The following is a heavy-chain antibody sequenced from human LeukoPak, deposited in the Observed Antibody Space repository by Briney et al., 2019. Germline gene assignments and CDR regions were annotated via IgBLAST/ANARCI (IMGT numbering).Heavy chain of an antibody. V-gene: IGHV4-59*01. J-gene: IGHJ3*02. Sequence: SETLSLTCTVSGGSISSYYWNWIRQPPGKGLEWIGYIYYSGSTNYNPSLKSRVTISVDTSKNQFSLRLSSVTAADTAVYYCARGQLLWFGELSNYAFDIWGQGTMVTVSS. D-gene: IGHD3-10*01. CDR3: ARGQLLWFGELSNYAFDI. CDR1: GGSISSYY. CDR2: IYYSGST.